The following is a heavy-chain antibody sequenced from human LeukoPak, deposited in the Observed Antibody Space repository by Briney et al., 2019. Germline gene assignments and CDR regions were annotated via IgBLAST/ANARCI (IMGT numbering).Heavy chain of an antibody. D-gene: IGHD3-16*01. CDR1: GGSFSGYY. CDR2: INHSGST. Sequence: SETLSLTCAVYGGSFSGYYWSWIRQPPEKGLEWIGEINHSGSTNYNPSLKGRVTISVDTSKNQFSLKLSSVTAADTAVYYCARLTMAGEDYVKNWFDPWGQGTLVTVSS. V-gene: IGHV4-34*01. J-gene: IGHJ5*02. CDR3: ARLTMAGEDYVKNWFDP.